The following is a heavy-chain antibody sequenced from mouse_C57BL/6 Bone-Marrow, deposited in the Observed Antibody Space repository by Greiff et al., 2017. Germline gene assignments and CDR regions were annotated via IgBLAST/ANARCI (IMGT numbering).Heavy chain of an antibody. V-gene: IGHV1-52*01. J-gene: IGHJ1*03. Sequence: VQLQQPGAELVRPGSSVKLSCKASGYTFTSYWMHWVKQRPIQGLEWIGNIDPSDSETHYNQKFKDKATLTVQNSSSTAYMQLSRLTSEDSAVYYCAPTVVDWYFDVWGTGTTVTVSS. CDR2: IDPSDSET. CDR3: APTVVDWYFDV. D-gene: IGHD1-1*01. CDR1: GYTFTSYW.